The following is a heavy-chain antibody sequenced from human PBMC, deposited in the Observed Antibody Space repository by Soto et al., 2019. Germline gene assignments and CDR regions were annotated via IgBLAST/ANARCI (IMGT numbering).Heavy chain of an antibody. D-gene: IGHD3-10*01. CDR2: IDPSDSYT. V-gene: IGHV5-10-1*01. CDR3: ARQCAVRRSNNDY. CDR1: GYSFTSYW. J-gene: IGHJ4*01. Sequence: GESLKISCKGSGYSFTSYWISWVRQMPGKGLEWMGRIDPSDSYTNYSPSFQGHVTISADKSISTAYLQWSSLKASDTAMYYCARQCAVRRSNNDYCGRRTLVLVS.